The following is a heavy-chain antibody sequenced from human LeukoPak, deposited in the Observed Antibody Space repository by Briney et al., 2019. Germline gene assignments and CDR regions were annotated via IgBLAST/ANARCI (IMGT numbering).Heavy chain of an antibody. V-gene: IGHV3-48*04. J-gene: IGHJ4*02. CDR2: ISGRGNTI. Sequence: GGSLRLSCAASGFTFSSYNMNWVRQAPGKGLEWVSYISGRGNTIKYADSVKGRFTISRDNGNNSLYLHMSSLRAEDTAVYYCARDPPALEDFDYWGQGTQVTVSS. CDR1: GFTFSSYN. CDR3: ARDPPALEDFDY.